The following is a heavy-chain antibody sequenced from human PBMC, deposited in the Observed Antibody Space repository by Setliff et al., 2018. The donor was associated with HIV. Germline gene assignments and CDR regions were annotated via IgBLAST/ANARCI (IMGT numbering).Heavy chain of an antibody. Sequence: GGSLRLSCAASGFTFSDYYMSWIRQAPGKGLEWVSYITGSSSYTNYADSVKGRFTISRDNAKNSLYLQMNSLRAEDTAVYYCARLMYSSGPGSFDYWGQGTLVTVSS. J-gene: IGHJ4*02. CDR1: GFTFSDYY. D-gene: IGHD6-19*01. V-gene: IGHV3-11*03. CDR3: ARLMYSSGPGSFDY. CDR2: ITGSSSYT.